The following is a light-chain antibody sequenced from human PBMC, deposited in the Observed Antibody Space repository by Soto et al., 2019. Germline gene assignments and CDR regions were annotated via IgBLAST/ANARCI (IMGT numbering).Light chain of an antibody. J-gene: IGKJ4*01. CDR2: DAS. Sequence: EIELTQSPATLSLSPGERATLSGRASQDISNYLAWYQQKPGQAPRLLIYDASTRATGIPARFSGSWSGTDFTLTISGLEPEDFAVYYCQQRVTWPGTFGGGTKVEIK. V-gene: IGKV3-11*01. CDR3: QQRVTWPGT. CDR1: QDISNY.